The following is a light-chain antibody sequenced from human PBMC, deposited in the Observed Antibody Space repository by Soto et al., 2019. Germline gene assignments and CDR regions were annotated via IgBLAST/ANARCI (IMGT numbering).Light chain of an antibody. Sequence: QSVLTQPPSVSAAPGQKVTISCSGSSSKIGNNYVSWYQQLPGTAPKLLIYENNKRPSGIPDRFSGSKSGTSATLGNTGLQTGDEADYYCGTWDSSLSAVFGNGTKVTVL. J-gene: IGLJ1*01. CDR2: ENN. V-gene: IGLV1-51*02. CDR3: GTWDSSLSAV. CDR1: SSKIGNNY.